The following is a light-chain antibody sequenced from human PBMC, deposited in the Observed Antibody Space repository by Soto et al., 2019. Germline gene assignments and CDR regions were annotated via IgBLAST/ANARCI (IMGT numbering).Light chain of an antibody. CDR2: GAS. J-gene: IGKJ4*01. CDR1: QSVSTN. CDR3: QQYNEWPLT. V-gene: IGKV3-15*01. Sequence: ETVMTQSPATLSVSPGERATLSCGASQSVSTNLAWYQQKPGQVPRLLICGASTRASDIPARFSGSGSGTEFTLTISSLQSEDFAGYYCQQYNEWPLTFGGGTKVEIE.